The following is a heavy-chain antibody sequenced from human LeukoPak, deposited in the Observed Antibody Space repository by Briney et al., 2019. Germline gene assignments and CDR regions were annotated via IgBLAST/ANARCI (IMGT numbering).Heavy chain of an antibody. V-gene: IGHV1-2*04. CDR1: GYTFTEYY. Sequence: GASVKVSCKASGYTFTEYYMHWVRQAPGQGLEWMGWINPNSGGTFSAQKFQGWVTMARDTSISTAYMELSRLTSDDTAVYYCARANALHCSSTSCLFDYWGQGTLVTVSS. D-gene: IGHD2-2*01. CDR2: INPNSGGT. J-gene: IGHJ4*02. CDR3: ARANALHCSSTSCLFDY.